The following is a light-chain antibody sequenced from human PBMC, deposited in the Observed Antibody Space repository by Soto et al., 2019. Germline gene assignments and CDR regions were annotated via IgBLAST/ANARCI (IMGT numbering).Light chain of an antibody. CDR1: QSVSSSY. V-gene: IGKV3-20*01. CDR2: RAS. CDR3: QQYGSSRT. J-gene: IGKJ1*01. Sequence: EIVWTQSPGTLSLSPGERATLSCRASQSVSSSYLAWYQQKPGQAPRLLIYRASSRATGIPDRFSGSGSGTDFTLTISRLEPEDFAVYYCQQYGSSRTFGQGTKVEIK.